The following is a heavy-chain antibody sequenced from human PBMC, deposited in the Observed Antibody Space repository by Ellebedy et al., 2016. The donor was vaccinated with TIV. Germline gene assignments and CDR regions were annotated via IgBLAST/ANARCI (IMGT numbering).Heavy chain of an antibody. Sequence: SGPTLVKPTQTLTLTCTFSGFSLSTTRVSVSWIRQPPGKALEWLARIDWDDDKYFNTSLRTRLTISKDPSKNQVVLTMTNMDPVDTATYYCARTDGSGWAFDSWGQGTLVTVSS. CDR1: GFSLSTTRVS. CDR2: IDWDDDK. CDR3: ARTDGSGWAFDS. D-gene: IGHD6-19*01. V-gene: IGHV2-70*11. J-gene: IGHJ4*02.